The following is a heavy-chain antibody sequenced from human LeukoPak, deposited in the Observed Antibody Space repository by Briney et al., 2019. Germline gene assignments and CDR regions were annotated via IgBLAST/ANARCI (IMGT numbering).Heavy chain of an antibody. D-gene: IGHD5-24*01. CDR1: GGTFSSYT. V-gene: IGHV1-69*02. Sequence: SVKVSCKASGGTFSSYTISWVRQAPGQGLEWMGRIIPILGIANYAQKFQGRVTITADKSTSTAYMELSSLRSEDTAVYYCARRGLQTYYGMDVWGQETTVTVSS. CDR2: IIPILGIA. CDR3: ARRGLQTYYGMDV. J-gene: IGHJ6*02.